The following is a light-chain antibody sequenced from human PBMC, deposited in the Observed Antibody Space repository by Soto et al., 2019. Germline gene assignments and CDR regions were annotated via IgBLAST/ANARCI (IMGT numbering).Light chain of an antibody. V-gene: IGKV4-1*01. Sequence: DIVMTQSPDSLAVSLGERATISCKSSQTISYTSINKTYLAWYQQRPGQPPKLLIYWASIRGSGVPDRLSGSRFGTDFTLTISSPQTEDVAVYYCQQYFSYPLTFGGGTKVEVK. CDR2: WAS. CDR3: QQYFSYPLT. J-gene: IGKJ4*01. CDR1: QTISYTSINKTY.